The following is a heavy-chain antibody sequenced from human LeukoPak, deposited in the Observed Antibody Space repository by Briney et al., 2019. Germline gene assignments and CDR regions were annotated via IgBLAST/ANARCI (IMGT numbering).Heavy chain of an antibody. Sequence: SETLSLTCAVYGGSFSGYYWSWIRQPPGKGLEWIGEINHSGSTNYNPSLKSRVTISVDTSKNQFSLKLSSVTAADTAVYYCATGLKGYSYGYYYYYYMDVWGKGTTVTVSS. CDR2: INHSGST. D-gene: IGHD5-18*01. CDR1: GGSFSGYY. J-gene: IGHJ6*03. CDR3: ATGLKGYSYGYYYYYYMDV. V-gene: IGHV4-34*01.